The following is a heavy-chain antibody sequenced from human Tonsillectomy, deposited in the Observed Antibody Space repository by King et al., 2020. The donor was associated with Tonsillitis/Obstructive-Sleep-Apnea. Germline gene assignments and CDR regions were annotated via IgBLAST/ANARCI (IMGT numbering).Heavy chain of an antibody. Sequence: VQLVESGGGLVQPGGSLRLSCAASGFTFSTYAMSWVRQAPGKGLEWVSAISGSGGSTYYADSVKGRFTISRDNSKNTLYLHINSLRAEDTAVYYCAKSISSSSRKPFDLWGRGTLVTVSS. CDR1: GFTFSTYA. D-gene: IGHD2-2*01. CDR2: ISGSGGST. J-gene: IGHJ2*01. V-gene: IGHV3-23*04. CDR3: AKSISSSSRKPFDL.